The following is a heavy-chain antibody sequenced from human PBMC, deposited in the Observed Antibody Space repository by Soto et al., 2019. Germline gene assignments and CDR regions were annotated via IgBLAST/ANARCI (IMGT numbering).Heavy chain of an antibody. Sequence: VKVSSQASRFTFTAYYMHWLRQAPGQGLEWMGWINPNSGGTKYAQKFQGRVTMTNDTSISTAYMELSRLGSDDTAVYYCARGDFDSSANYYAGWFDPWGQGTLVTVSS. J-gene: IGHJ5*02. CDR1: RFTFTAYY. V-gene: IGHV1-2*02. CDR2: INPNSGGT. CDR3: ARGDFDSSANYYAGWFDP. D-gene: IGHD3-22*01.